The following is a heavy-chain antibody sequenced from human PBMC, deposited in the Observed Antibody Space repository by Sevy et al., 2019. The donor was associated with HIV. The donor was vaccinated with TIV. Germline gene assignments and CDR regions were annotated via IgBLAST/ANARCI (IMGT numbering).Heavy chain of an antibody. V-gene: IGHV4-59*01. CDR2: IYYSGST. CDR3: ARENRYCSSTSCYVGMDV. D-gene: IGHD2-2*01. J-gene: IGHJ6*02. Sequence: SLTCTVSGGSISSYYWSWIRQPPGKGLEWIGYIYYSGSTNYNPSLKSRVTISVDTSKNQFSLKLSSVTAADTAVYYCARENRYCSSTSCYVGMDVWGQGTTVTVSS. CDR1: GGSISSYY.